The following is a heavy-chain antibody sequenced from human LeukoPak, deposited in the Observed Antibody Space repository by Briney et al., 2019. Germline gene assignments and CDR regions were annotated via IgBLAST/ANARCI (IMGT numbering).Heavy chain of an antibody. D-gene: IGHD5-24*01. J-gene: IGHJ2*01. CDR3: ARTRDGYNSWYFDL. Sequence: SETLSLTCTVSGGSISNYSWSWIRQPPGKGLEWIGYIYYSGSTNYNPSLKSRVTISVDTSKNQFSLKLSSVTAADTAVYYCARTRDGYNSWYFDLWGRGTLVTVSS. CDR1: GGSISNYS. V-gene: IGHV4-59*01. CDR2: IYYSGST.